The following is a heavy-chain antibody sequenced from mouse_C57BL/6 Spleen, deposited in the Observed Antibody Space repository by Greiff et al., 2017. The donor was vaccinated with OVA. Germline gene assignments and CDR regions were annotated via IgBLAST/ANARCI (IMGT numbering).Heavy chain of an antibody. D-gene: IGHD1-1*01. CDR2: IRNKANGYTT. V-gene: IGHV7-3*01. CDR1: GFTFTDYY. J-gene: IGHJ3*01. CDR3: ARYGSSYGFAY. Sequence: EVMLVESGGGLVQPGGSLSLSCAASGFTFTDYYMSWVRQPPGKALEWLGFIRNKANGYTTEYSASVKGRFTISIDNSQSILYLQMNALRAEDSATYYCARYGSSYGFAYGGQGTLVTVSA.